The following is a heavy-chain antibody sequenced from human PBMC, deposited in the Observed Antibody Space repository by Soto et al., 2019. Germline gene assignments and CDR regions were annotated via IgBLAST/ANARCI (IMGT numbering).Heavy chain of an antibody. CDR1: GFTFSIHE. J-gene: IGHJ6*02. CDR2: ISSIGVAT. Sequence: PGVSLRLSCSASGFTFSIHEMNWVRQAPGKGLEWVSYISSIGVATYYADSVKGRFTISRDNAKNSLYLQMNSLRAEDTAVDYCASVGIRLPNEQNYARDSWGQGTTVTVSS. D-gene: IGHD7-27*01. CDR3: ASVGIRLPNEQNYARDS. V-gene: IGHV3-48*03.